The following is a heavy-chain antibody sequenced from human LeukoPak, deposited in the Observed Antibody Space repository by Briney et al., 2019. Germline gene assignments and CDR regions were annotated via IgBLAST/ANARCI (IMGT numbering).Heavy chain of an antibody. CDR3: AKVRRRVAAAGTDY. Sequence: GGSLRLSCAASTFTFRDHFMSWIRQPPGKGLEWVSYISSSGSDTYYSDSVKGRFTVSRDNAKNSLFLQMNSLRLEDTAVYYCAKVRRRVAAAGTDYWGQGTLVTVSS. V-gene: IGHV3-11*01. J-gene: IGHJ4*02. D-gene: IGHD6-13*01. CDR1: TFTFRDHF. CDR2: ISSSGSDT.